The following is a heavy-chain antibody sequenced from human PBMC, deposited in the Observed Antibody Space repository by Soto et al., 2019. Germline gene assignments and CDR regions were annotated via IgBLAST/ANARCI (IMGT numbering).Heavy chain of an antibody. D-gene: IGHD2-2*01. CDR3: ARVVPGAEAWFGP. CDR2: ISLYSDGT. CDR1: GYTFSNYG. V-gene: IGHV1-18*01. Sequence: ASVKVSCKTSGYTFSNYGITWVRQAPGQPLEWLGWISLYSDGTNYAQKFQGRVSMTTDTSTTTAYMEPRSLRSDDTAVYYCARVVPGAEAWFGPWGQGTLVTVSS. J-gene: IGHJ5*02.